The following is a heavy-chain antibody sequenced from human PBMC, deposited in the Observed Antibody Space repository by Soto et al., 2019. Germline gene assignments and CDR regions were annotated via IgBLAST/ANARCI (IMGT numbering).Heavy chain of an antibody. Sequence: GESLKISCEGSGYSFANYWIGWVRQMPGKGLEWMGIIYPGDSDTRYSPSFQGQVTISADKSISTAYLQWSSLKASDTAMYYCAGGGVRGVITRTRDYYGMDVWGQGTTVTVSS. CDR1: GYSFANYW. D-gene: IGHD3-10*01. CDR2: IYPGDSDT. J-gene: IGHJ6*02. V-gene: IGHV5-51*01. CDR3: AGGGVRGVITRTRDYYGMDV.